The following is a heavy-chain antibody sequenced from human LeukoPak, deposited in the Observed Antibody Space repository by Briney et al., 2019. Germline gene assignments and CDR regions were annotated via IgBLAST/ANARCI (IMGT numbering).Heavy chain of an antibody. CDR3: ARASRHLSVGAHYYYYGMDV. CDR1: GGSVSSGSYY. Sequence: PSETLSLTCSVSGGSVSSGSYYWSWIRQPPGKGLEGIGDIYYSGSTNYNPSLKSRVTISVDTSKNQFSLKLSSVTAADTAVYYCARASRHLSVGAHYYYYGMDVWGQGTTVTVSS. J-gene: IGHJ6*02. CDR2: IYYSGST. V-gene: IGHV4-61*01. D-gene: IGHD1-26*01.